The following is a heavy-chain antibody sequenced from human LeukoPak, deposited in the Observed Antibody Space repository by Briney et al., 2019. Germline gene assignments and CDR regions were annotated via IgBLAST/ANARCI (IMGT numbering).Heavy chain of an antibody. CDR3: AKWASRGWFDP. J-gene: IGHJ5*02. CDR2: ISGSGGST. Sequence: SWVRQAPGKGLEWVSAISGSGGSTYYADSVKGRFTISRDNSKNTLYLQMNSLRAEDTAVYYCAKWASRGWFDPWAREPWSPSPQ. V-gene: IGHV3-23*01.